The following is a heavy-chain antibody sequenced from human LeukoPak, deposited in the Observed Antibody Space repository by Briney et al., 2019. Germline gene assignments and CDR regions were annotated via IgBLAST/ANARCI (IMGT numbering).Heavy chain of an antibody. V-gene: IGHV3-23*01. J-gene: IGHJ4*02. CDR2: ISGSGGST. D-gene: IGHD1-20*01. CDR1: GFTFSSYG. Sequence: PGGTLRLSCAASGFTFSSYGMSWVRQAPGKGLEWVSAISGSGGSTYYADSVKGRFTISRDNSKNTLYLQMNSLRAEDTVVYYCAKEESGNWNDGAFDYWGQGTLVTVSS. CDR3: AKEESGNWNDGAFDY.